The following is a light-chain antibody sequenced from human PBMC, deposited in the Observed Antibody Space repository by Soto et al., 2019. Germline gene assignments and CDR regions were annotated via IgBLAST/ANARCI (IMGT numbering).Light chain of an antibody. CDR3: MQALQTPYT. CDR2: LGS. J-gene: IGKJ2*01. Sequence: DIVMTQSPLSLPVTPGEPASISCRSSQSLLHSNGYNYLDWYLQKPGQSPQLLIYLGSNRASGVPARFSGSGSGTDFTLKISRVEAEDVGGYYCMQALQTPYTFGQGTKLEIK. V-gene: IGKV2-28*01. CDR1: QSLLHSNGYNY.